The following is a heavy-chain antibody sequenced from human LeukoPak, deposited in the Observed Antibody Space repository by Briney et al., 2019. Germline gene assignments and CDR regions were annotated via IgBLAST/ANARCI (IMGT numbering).Heavy chain of an antibody. CDR2: VYLSGLT. V-gene: IGHV4-4*02. D-gene: IGHD2-8*01. J-gene: IGHJ4*02. CDR1: GGSITSTNW. Sequence: PSGTLSLTCGVSGGSITSTNWWSWVRQPPGQGLEWIGEVYLSGLTNYNPSLSIRIIMALDTSKNHLSLHLTSVTAADTAVYYCSRENGAFSPFGYWGQGYLVTVLS. CDR3: SRENGAFSPFGY.